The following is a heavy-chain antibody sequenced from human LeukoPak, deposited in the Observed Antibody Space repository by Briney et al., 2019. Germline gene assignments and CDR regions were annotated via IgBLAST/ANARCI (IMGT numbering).Heavy chain of an antibody. CDR3: ARLYSSGWYPDY. J-gene: IGHJ4*02. CDR1: GYTFTSYY. CDR2: INPSGGST. Sequence: ASVKVSCKASGYTFTSYYMHWVRQAPGQGLEWLGIINPSGGSTSYAQKFQGRVTMTRDTSTSTVYMELSSLRSEDTAVYYCARLYSSGWYPDYWGQGTLVTVSS. V-gene: IGHV1-46*01. D-gene: IGHD6-19*01.